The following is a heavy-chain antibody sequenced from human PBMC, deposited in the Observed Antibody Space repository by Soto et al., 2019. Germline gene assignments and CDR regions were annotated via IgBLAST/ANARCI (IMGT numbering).Heavy chain of an antibody. J-gene: IGHJ4*02. CDR1: GFTFSSYA. Sequence: GGSLRVSCAASGFTFSSYAMSWVRQAPGKGLEWVSAISGSGGSTYYADSVKGRFTISRDDSKNTLYLQMSSLRAEDTAVYYCAKPPSLHCYDDSGYYYVDYWGQGTLVTVSS. CDR2: ISGSGGST. D-gene: IGHD3-22*01. CDR3: AKPPSLHCYDDSGYYYVDY. V-gene: IGHV3-23*01.